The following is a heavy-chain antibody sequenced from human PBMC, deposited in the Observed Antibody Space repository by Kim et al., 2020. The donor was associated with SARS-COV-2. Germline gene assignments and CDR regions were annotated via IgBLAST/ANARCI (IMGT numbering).Heavy chain of an antibody. D-gene: IGHD3-10*01. J-gene: IGHJ3*02. V-gene: IGHV3-23*01. CDR2: ISGSGVST. CDR3: AKDRPDFFARITMVRGVENDAFDI. Sequence: GGSLRLSCAASGFTFSSYAMSWVRQAPGKGLEWVSAISGSGVSTYYADSVKGRFTISRDNSKNTLYLQMNSPRAEDTAVYYCAKDRPDFFARITMVRGVENDAFDIWGQGTMVTVSS. CDR1: GFTFSSYA.